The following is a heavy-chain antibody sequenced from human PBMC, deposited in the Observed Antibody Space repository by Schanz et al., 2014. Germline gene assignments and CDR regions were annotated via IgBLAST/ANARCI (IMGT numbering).Heavy chain of an antibody. CDR1: GFTFSSYS. J-gene: IGHJ6*02. V-gene: IGHV3-48*01. D-gene: IGHD2-15*01. CDR3: ARDFLLEQLGYSHYYYAMDV. Sequence: EVQLVESGGGLVQPGGSLRLSCAASGFTFSSYSMNWVRQAPGKGLEWVSYISSSSSTRYYADSVKGRFTISRDNAKNSLFLQINSLRAEDTTVYYCARDFLLEQLGYSHYYYAMDVWGQGTTVTVSS. CDR2: ISSSSSTR.